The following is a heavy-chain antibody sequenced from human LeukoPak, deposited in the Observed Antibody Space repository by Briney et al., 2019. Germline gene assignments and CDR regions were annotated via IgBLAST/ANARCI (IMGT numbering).Heavy chain of an antibody. CDR2: ISSGGSSI. Sequence: PGGSLRLSCAASGFTFSSYEMNWVRQAPGKGLEGVSYISSGGSSIYYADSVKGRFTISRDNAENSLYLQMNSLRAEDTAVYYCARDQGIAAAGYDYWGQGTLVTVSS. V-gene: IGHV3-48*03. CDR1: GFTFSSYE. D-gene: IGHD6-13*01. CDR3: ARDQGIAAAGYDY. J-gene: IGHJ4*02.